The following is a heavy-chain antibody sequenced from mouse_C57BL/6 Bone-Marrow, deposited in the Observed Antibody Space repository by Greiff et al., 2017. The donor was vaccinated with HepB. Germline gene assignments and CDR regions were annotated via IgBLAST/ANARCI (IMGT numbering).Heavy chain of an antibody. CDR3: ARKGVTTVVLWFAY. J-gene: IGHJ3*01. CDR2: INPNNGGT. CDR1: GYTFTDYN. D-gene: IGHD1-1*01. Sequence: EVQLQQPGPELVKPGASVKMSCKASGYTFTDYNMHWVKQSHGKSLEWIGYINPNNGGTSYNQKFKGKATLTVNKSSSTAYMELRSLTSEDSAVYYCARKGVTTVVLWFAYWGQGTLVTVSA. V-gene: IGHV1-22*01.